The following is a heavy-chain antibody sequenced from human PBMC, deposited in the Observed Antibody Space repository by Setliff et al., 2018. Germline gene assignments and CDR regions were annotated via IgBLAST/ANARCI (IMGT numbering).Heavy chain of an antibody. V-gene: IGHV1-2*06. CDR3: ARSPPNRGSGSGWYGDF. D-gene: IGHD6-19*01. J-gene: IGHJ4*02. CDR1: GYSFIDYY. Sequence: ASVKVSCKASGYSFIDYYIHWVRQAPGQGPEWMGRVNPKNGGILYSQKFEGRVSMTGDRTISTVYMDLRSLTFDDTAVYYCARSPPNRGSGSGWYGDFWGQGTLVTVSS. CDR2: VNPKNGGI.